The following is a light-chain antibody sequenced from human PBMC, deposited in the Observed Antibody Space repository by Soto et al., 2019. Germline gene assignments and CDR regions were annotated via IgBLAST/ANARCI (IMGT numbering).Light chain of an antibody. CDR2: GAS. V-gene: IGKV3-15*01. Sequence: DIVMTQSPATLSVSPGERASLSCRASQSVANNVAWYQQKPGQPPRLLIYGASTRAAGIPARFSGSGSGTEFTLTISSLQSEDFVVYYCQQYSNWPRTFGQGTKVDIK. CDR1: QSVANN. CDR3: QQYSNWPRT. J-gene: IGKJ1*01.